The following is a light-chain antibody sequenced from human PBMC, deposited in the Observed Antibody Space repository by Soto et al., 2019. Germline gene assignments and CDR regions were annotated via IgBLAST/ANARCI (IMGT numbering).Light chain of an antibody. V-gene: IGLV3-25*03. CDR3: QSADSSATFRDVV. CDR2: KDT. Sequence: SYELTQPPSVSVSPGQTARITCSGAALPKQYAYWYHQKSGQAPVLVICKDTERPSGIPERFSGSTSGTTVTLTISGVQAEDEGDYYCQSADSSATFRDVVFGGGTKVTVL. J-gene: IGLJ2*01. CDR1: ALPKQY.